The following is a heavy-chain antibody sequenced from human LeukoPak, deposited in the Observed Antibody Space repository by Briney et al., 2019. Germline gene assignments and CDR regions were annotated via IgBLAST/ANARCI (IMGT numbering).Heavy chain of an antibody. CDR1: GFTFSNYS. CDR2: ISRSSSTI. D-gene: IGHD6-19*01. V-gene: IGHV3-48*01. Sequence: GGSLRLSCAASGFTFSNYSMNWVRQAPGKGLEWLSYISRSSSTIYYADSVKGRLTISRDSAKNSLYLQMNNLRAEDTAVYYCARDSSGWYGRVFHYYGMDVWGQGTTVTVSS. CDR3: ARDSSGWYGRVFHYYGMDV. J-gene: IGHJ6*02.